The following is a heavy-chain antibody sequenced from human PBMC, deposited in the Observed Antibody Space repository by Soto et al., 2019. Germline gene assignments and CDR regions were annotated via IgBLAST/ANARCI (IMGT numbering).Heavy chain of an antibody. CDR3: ATYRWGSSIDY. CDR1: GFNFNGYE. D-gene: IGHD3-16*01. CDR2: ISGTGITR. J-gene: IGHJ4*02. V-gene: IGHV3-48*03. Sequence: PGGSLRLSCAASGFNFNGYEMTWVRQAPGKGLEWVSYISGTGITRYYADSVKGRFTISRDNAKNSLYLQMNNLRAEDTAVYFCATYRWGSSIDYWGQGTLVTVSS.